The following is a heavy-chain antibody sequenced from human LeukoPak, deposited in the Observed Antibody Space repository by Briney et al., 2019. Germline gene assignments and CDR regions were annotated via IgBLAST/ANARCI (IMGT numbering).Heavy chain of an antibody. CDR3: ARLPQGGSSYGPLDV. CDR2: IYYSGST. J-gene: IGHJ6*02. D-gene: IGHD5-18*01. V-gene: IGHV4-39*01. Sequence: SETLSLTCTVSGDSISSSSYYWGWIRQPPGKGLEWIGNIYYSGSTCYNPSLESRATLYVDTSKKQFSLKLNPVTAADTAVYYCARLPQGGSSYGPLDVWGQGTTVTVSS. CDR1: GDSISSSSYY.